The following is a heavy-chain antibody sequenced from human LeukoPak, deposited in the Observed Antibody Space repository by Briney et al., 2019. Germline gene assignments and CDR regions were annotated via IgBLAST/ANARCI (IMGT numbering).Heavy chain of an antibody. J-gene: IGHJ6*03. CDR2: IWHDGDNR. D-gene: IGHD3-3*01. CDR3: AKVGGDFWSGYYNYYYYYMDV. Sequence: PGGSLRLSCAASGFTLRSYGMHWVRQAPGKGLEWVSVIWHDGDNRHYADSVKGRFTISRDNSKNTLYLQMNSLRAEDTAVYYCAKVGGDFWSGYYNYYYYYMDVWGKGTTVTVPS. V-gene: IGHV3-33*06. CDR1: GFTLRSYG.